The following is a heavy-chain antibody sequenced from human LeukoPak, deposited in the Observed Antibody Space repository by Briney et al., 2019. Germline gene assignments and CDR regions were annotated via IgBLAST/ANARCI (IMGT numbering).Heavy chain of an antibody. CDR2: INHSGST. Sequence: PSETLSLTCAVYGGSFSGYYWSWIRQPPGKGLEWIGEINHSGSTNYNPSLKSRVTISVDTSKNQFSLKLSSVTAADTAVYYCARPRGLYGSGSYSRRNWFDPWGQGTLVTVSS. D-gene: IGHD3-10*01. CDR1: GGSFSGYY. J-gene: IGHJ5*02. V-gene: IGHV4-34*01. CDR3: ARPRGLYGSGSYSRRNWFDP.